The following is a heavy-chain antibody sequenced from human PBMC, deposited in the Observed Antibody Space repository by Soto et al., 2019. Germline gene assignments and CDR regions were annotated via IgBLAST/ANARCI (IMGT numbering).Heavy chain of an antibody. J-gene: IGHJ4*02. V-gene: IGHV4-39*07. CDR3: ARLGGYYQAFDQ. D-gene: IGHD3-22*01. CDR2: FDYSGSP. CDR1: GDSIRSSSHY. Sequence: SETLSLTCTVSGDSIRSSSHYWAWNRQPPGKGLEWIGTFDYSGSPYYNPSLKSRVTISVDTSKNQFSLKLNSVTAADTAVYYCARLGGYYQAFDQWGQGSLVTVSS.